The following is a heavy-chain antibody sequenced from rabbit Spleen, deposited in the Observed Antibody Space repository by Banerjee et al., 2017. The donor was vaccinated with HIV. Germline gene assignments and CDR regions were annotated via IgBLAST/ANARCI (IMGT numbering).Heavy chain of an antibody. CDR1: GFSFSSGYD. V-gene: IGHV1S40*01. D-gene: IGHD7-1*01. Sequence: QQLVESGGGLVKPGASLTPTCKASGFSFSSGYDMCWVRQAPGKGLEWIACIGTGVGDTYYANWAKGRFTISKTSSTTVTLQVTSLTAADTATYFCARETWGSTGNYGLWGPGTLVTVS. CDR2: IGTGVGDT. J-gene: IGHJ4*01. CDR3: ARETWGSTGNYGL.